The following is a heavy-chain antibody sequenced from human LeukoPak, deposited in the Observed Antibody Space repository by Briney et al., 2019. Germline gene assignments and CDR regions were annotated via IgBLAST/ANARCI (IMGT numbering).Heavy chain of an antibody. CDR2: ISSSGSTI. V-gene: IGHV3-11*04. D-gene: IGHD3-3*01. J-gene: IGHJ6*03. Sequence: PGGSLRLSCAASGFTFSDYYMSWIRQAPGKGLEWVSYISSSGSTIYYADSVKGRSTISRDNAKNSVYLQLSSLRVEDTAVYYCARFLATWDYYYMDVWGSGTTVTVSS. CDR3: ARFLATWDYYYMDV. CDR1: GFTFSDYY.